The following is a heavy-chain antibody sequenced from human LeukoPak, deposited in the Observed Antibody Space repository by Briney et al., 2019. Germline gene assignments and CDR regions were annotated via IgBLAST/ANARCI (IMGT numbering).Heavy chain of an antibody. J-gene: IGHJ6*02. Sequence: GGSLRLSCEASGFTFTNAGRSGFGQAPGKGLEWVGRIESKTDGGTTDYAAPVTGRFTISRDDSKNMLYLQMNSLETEDTAVYYCTTARTAWGQGTTVTVSS. CDR1: GFTFTNAG. CDR2: IESKTDGGTT. V-gene: IGHV3-15*04. D-gene: IGHD2-21*02. CDR3: TTARTA.